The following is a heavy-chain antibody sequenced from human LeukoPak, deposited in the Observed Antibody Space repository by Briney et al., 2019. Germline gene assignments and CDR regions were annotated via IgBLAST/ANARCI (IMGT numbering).Heavy chain of an antibody. CDR2: IYYSGST. J-gene: IGHJ4*02. CDR1: GGSISSYY. Sequence: PSETLSLTCTVSGGSISSYYWSWIRQPPGKGLEWIGYIYYSGSTNYNPSLKSRVTISVDTSKNQFSLKLSSVTAADTAVYYCARGRYDDYWGQGTLVTVSS. CDR3: ARGRYDDY. D-gene: IGHD1-1*01. V-gene: IGHV4-59*01.